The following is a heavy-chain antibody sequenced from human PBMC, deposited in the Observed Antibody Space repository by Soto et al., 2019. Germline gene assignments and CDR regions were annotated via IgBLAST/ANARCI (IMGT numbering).Heavy chain of an antibody. CDR1: GFTFSDYY. Sequence: GGSLRLSCAASGFTFSDYYMSWIRQAPGKGLEWVSYISSSSSYTNYADSVKGRFTISRDNAKNSLYLQMNSLRAEDTAVYYCARQGDSSGWSRENWFDPWGQGTLVTVSS. J-gene: IGHJ5*02. D-gene: IGHD6-19*01. V-gene: IGHV3-11*06. CDR2: ISSSSSYT. CDR3: ARQGDSSGWSRENWFDP.